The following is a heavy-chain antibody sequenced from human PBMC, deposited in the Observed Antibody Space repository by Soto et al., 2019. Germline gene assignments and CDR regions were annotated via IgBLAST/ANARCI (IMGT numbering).Heavy chain of an antibody. J-gene: IGHJ5*02. CDR3: ARCGGIAVAGRQSWFDP. CDR1: GFPFNIYG. D-gene: IGHD6-19*01. CDR2: IWSDGNEK. V-gene: IGHV3-33*01. Sequence: QIQLVESGGGVVQPGRSLRLSCEASGFPFNIYGMHWVRQAPGTRLEWVAVIWSDGNEKKYADSVKGRFTISRDNSKNTLYLQMNILRAEDTAVYYCARCGGIAVAGRQSWFDPLGQGTMVTVSS.